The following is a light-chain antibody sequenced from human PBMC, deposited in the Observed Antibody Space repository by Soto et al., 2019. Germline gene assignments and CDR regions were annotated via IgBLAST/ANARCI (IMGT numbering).Light chain of an antibody. CDR1: QSVSSSY. J-gene: IGKJ1*01. Sequence: EIVLTQSPGTLSLSPGERATLSCRASQSVSSSYLAWYQQKPGQAPRLLIYGTSSRATAIPDRFSGSGSGTDFTITISRLEPEDFAVYYCQQYGSSSWTFGQGTKVDIK. CDR3: QQYGSSSWT. V-gene: IGKV3-20*01. CDR2: GTS.